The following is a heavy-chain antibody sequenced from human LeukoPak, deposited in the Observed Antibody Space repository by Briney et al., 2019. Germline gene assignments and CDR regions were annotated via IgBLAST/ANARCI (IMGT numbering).Heavy chain of an antibody. V-gene: IGHV1-24*01. CDR3: ATGRITIFGVVSNWFDP. J-gene: IGHJ5*02. D-gene: IGHD3-3*01. CDR1: GYTLTELS. Sequence: GASVKVSCKVSGYTLTELSMHWVRQAPGKGLEWMGGFDPEDGETTYAQKFQGRVTMTEDTSTDTAYMELSSLRSEDTAVYYCATGRITIFGVVSNWFDPWGQGTLVTVSS. CDR2: FDPEDGET.